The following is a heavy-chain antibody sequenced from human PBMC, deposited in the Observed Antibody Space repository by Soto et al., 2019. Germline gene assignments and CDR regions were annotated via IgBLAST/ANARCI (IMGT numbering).Heavy chain of an antibody. D-gene: IGHD5-12*01. V-gene: IGHV3-48*02. J-gene: IGHJ4*02. Sequence: GGSLRLSCVTSGFSFSNYNMNWVRQAPGKGLDWVSYITASSDTVHYADSVRGRLTISRDNAESSLYLQMNSRRDEDTAVDFCARDCGYGYYLDHWGRGTLVTVSS. CDR3: ARDCGYGYYLDH. CDR2: ITASSDTV. CDR1: GFSFSNYN.